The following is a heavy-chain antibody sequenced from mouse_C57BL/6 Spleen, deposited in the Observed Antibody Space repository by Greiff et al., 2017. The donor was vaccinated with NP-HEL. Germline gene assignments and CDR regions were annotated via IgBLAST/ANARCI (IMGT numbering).Heavy chain of an antibody. Sequence: EVKVVESGGGLVKPGGSLKLSCAASGFTFSDYGMHWVRQAPEKGLEWVAYISSGSSTIYYADTVKGRFTISRDNAKNTLFLQMTSLRSEDTAMYYCARPDYYGSKCDFDVWGTGTTVTVSS. CDR3: ARPDYYGSKCDFDV. D-gene: IGHD1-1*01. V-gene: IGHV5-17*01. J-gene: IGHJ1*03. CDR1: GFTFSDYG. CDR2: ISSGSSTI.